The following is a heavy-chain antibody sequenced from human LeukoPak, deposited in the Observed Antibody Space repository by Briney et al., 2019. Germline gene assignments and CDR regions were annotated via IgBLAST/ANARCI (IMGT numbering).Heavy chain of an antibody. V-gene: IGHV4-59*01. CDR3: ARGRRIAAAEGDFDY. CDR2: IYDSGST. Sequence: SETLSLTCTVSGGSISGYYWSWIRQPPGKGLEWIGYIYDSGSTNYNPSLKSRVTISVDTSKNQFSLKLSSVTAADMAVYYCARGRRIAAAEGDFDYWGQGTLVTVSS. J-gene: IGHJ4*02. D-gene: IGHD6-13*01. CDR1: GGSISGYY.